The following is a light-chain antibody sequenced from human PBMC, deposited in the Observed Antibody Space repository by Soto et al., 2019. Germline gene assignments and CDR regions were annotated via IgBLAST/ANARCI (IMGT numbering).Light chain of an antibody. CDR3: AAWDDSLSGLV. CDR1: SSNIGTTI. V-gene: IGLV1-44*01. CDR2: SNN. J-gene: IGLJ2*01. Sequence: QSVLTQSPSASGTPGQRVTISCSGGSSNIGTTIVNWYQHLPGTAPKLLIYSNNQRPSGVPDRFSGSKSGTSASLAISGLQSEDEADYYCAAWDDSLSGLVFGGGTKLTVL.